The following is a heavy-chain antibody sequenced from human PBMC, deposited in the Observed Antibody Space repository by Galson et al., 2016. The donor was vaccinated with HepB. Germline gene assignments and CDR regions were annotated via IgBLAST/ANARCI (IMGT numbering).Heavy chain of an antibody. J-gene: IGHJ6*02. D-gene: IGHD3-10*01. CDR3: AKSFRDFVFEGSLYGLDV. V-gene: IGHV3-30*04. CDR1: GFSFSLDT. Sequence: LRLSCAASGFSFSLDTVHWVRQLPGKGLEWVALISYTGSNEIYAESVKGRFQISRDNSKNTLYLQMNNLRGEDTAVYYCAKSFRDFVFEGSLYGLDVWGQGTTVIVSS. CDR2: ISYTGSNE.